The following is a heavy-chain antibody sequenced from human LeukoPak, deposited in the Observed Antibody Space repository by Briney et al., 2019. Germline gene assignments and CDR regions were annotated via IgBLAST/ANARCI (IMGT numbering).Heavy chain of an antibody. J-gene: IGHJ3*01. Sequence: GGSLRLPCAASGFTFSSYWMNWARQAPGKGLEWVASINHNGNVNYYVDSVKGRFTISRDNAKNSLYLQMNSLRAEDTAVYYCAKGGQWLVVWGQGTMVTVSS. CDR1: GFTFSSYW. V-gene: IGHV3-7*03. CDR3: AKGGQWLVV. CDR2: INHNGNVN. D-gene: IGHD6-19*01.